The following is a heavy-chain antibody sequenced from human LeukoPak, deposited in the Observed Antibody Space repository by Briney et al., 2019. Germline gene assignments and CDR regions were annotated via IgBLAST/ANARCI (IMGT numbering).Heavy chain of an antibody. D-gene: IGHD3-16*01. CDR1: GFTFSSYS. Sequence: GGSLRLSCSASGFTFSSYSMNWVRQAPGKGLEWISYISSGGSTIYYRDSVKGRFTISRDNAENSLYLQMNCLRAEDTAVYYCARDDLGTSFYSYGMDVWGQGTTVTVSS. V-gene: IGHV3-48*04. CDR2: ISSGGSTI. CDR3: ARDDLGTSFYSYGMDV. J-gene: IGHJ6*02.